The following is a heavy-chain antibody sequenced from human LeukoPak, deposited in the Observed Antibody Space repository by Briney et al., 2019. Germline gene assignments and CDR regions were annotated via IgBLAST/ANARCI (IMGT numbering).Heavy chain of an antibody. CDR3: ARDLQYYDFWSGYRPNWFDP. Sequence: ASVKVSCKASGYTFTSYGIGWVRQAPGQGLEWMGWISAYNGNTNYAQKLQGRVTMTTDTSTSTAYMELRSLRSDDTAVYYCARDLQYYDFWSGYRPNWFDPWGQGTLVTVSS. J-gene: IGHJ5*02. CDR2: ISAYNGNT. CDR1: GYTFTSYG. V-gene: IGHV1-18*01. D-gene: IGHD3-3*01.